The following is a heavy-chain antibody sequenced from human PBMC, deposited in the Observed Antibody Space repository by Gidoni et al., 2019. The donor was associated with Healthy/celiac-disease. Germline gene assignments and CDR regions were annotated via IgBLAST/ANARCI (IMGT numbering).Heavy chain of an antibody. CDR2: IYPGDSDT. CDR3: ASLGELERTGEYFDY. D-gene: IGHD3-16*01. Sequence: ESLKISCKGSGYSFTSYWIGWVRQMPGEGLEWMGIIYPGDSDTRYSPSFQGQVTISADKSISTAYLQWSSLKASDTAMYYCASLGELERTGEYFDYWGQGTLVTVSS. V-gene: IGHV5-51*01. CDR1: GYSFTSYW. J-gene: IGHJ4*02.